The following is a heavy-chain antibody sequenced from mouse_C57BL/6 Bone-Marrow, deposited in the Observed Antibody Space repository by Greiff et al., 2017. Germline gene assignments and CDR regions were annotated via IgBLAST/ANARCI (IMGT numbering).Heavy chain of an antibody. CDR2: IDPSDSYT. J-gene: IGHJ2*01. Sequence: QVQLQQPGAELVMPGASVKLSCKASGYTFTSYWMHWVKQRPGQGLEWIGEIDPSDSYTNYNQKFKGKSTLTVDKSSSTAYMQLSRLKSEDSAVYYCARERGFITTVVVPFDYWGQGTTLTVSS. V-gene: IGHV1-69*01. D-gene: IGHD1-1*01. CDR1: GYTFTSYW. CDR3: ARERGFITTVVVPFDY.